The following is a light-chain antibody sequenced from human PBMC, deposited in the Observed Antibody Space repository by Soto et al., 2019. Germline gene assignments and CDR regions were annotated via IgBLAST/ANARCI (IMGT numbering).Light chain of an antibody. V-gene: IGKV1-39*01. CDR1: QSISTY. Sequence: DIQMTQSPSTLSASVGDRVTITFRASQSISTYLNWYQKKPGKAPNLLIYDASRLQSGVPSRFSGSGGGTDFTLSISSVQPEDFATYFCQQSYMDPITFGQGTRLEI. J-gene: IGKJ5*01. CDR2: DAS. CDR3: QQSYMDPIT.